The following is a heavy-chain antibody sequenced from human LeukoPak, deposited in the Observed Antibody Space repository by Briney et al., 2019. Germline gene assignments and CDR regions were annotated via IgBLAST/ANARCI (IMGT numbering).Heavy chain of an antibody. D-gene: IGHD2-15*01. J-gene: IGHJ3*02. CDR2: ISRSGGTT. CDR3: AKSQLRYCSGGSCFDAFDI. V-gene: IGHV3-11*01. CDR1: GFTFSDYY. Sequence: GGSLRLSCAASGFTFSDYYMSWIRQAPGKGLEWVSYISRSGGTTYYADSVKGRFTISRDNSKNTLYLQMHSLRAEDTALYYCAKSQLRYCSGGSCFDAFDIWGQGTMVTVSS.